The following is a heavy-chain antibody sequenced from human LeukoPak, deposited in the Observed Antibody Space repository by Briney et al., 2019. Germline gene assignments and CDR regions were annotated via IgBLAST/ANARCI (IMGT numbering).Heavy chain of an antibody. J-gene: IGHJ3*02. D-gene: IGHD3-22*01. Sequence: SETLSLTCTVSGGSISSYYWSWIRQPAGKGLEWIGRIYTSGSTNYNPSLKSRVTMSVDTSKNQFSLKLSSVTAADTAVYYCARDSNYYDSSGYYHDAFDIWGQGTMVTVSS. CDR2: IYTSGST. V-gene: IGHV4-4*07. CDR3: ARDSNYYDSSGYYHDAFDI. CDR1: GGSISSYY.